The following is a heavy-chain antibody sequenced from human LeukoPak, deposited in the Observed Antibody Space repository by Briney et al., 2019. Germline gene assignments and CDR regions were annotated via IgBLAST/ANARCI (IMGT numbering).Heavy chain of an antibody. J-gene: IGHJ1*01. CDR3: VRDLGRMGGTPAYLHQ. CDR1: GFTFSDYS. Sequence: GGSLRLSCAASGFTFSDYSMNWVRQAPGKGLEWVSSISRSSRHVYYADSLEGRFTISRDDAKNTLYLQMNRLRVEDMAVYYCVRDLGRMGGTPAYLHQWGQGTLVTVSS. V-gene: IGHV3-21*06. D-gene: IGHD1-26*01. CDR2: ISRSSRHV.